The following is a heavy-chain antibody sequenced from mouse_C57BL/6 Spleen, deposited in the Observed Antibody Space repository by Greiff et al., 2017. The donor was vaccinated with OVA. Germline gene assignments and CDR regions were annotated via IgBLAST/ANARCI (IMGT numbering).Heavy chain of an antibody. D-gene: IGHD1-1*01. V-gene: IGHV1-54*01. CDR2: INPGSGGT. CDR3: ARSFITTEVYFDY. CDR1: GYAFTNYL. Sequence: QVQLQQSGAELVRPGTSVKVSCKASGYAFTNYLIEWVKQRPGQGLEWIGVINPGSGGTNYNEKFKGKATLTADKSSSTAYMQLSSLTSEDSAVYFCARSFITTEVYFDYWGQGTTLTVSS. J-gene: IGHJ2*01.